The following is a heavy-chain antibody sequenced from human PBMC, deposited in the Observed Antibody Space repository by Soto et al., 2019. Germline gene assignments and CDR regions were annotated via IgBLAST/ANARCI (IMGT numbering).Heavy chain of an antibody. Sequence: QVQLQQWGEGLLKPSETLSLTCVVYGGSLSGYYWSWIRQPPGKGLEWIGEIKDGGLTNYSPSLKSRATISADTPKNQVSLTLHFVTAADRAVYYCARGQDGVVATHWDQRTLVTVSS. CDR2: IKDGGLT. V-gene: IGHV4-34*01. CDR3: ARGQDGVVATH. J-gene: IGHJ4*02. D-gene: IGHD5-12*01. CDR1: GGSLSGYY.